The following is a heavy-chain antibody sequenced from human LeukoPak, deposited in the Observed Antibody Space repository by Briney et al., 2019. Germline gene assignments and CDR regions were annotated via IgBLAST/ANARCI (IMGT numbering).Heavy chain of an antibody. J-gene: IGHJ4*02. CDR1: LYRFCAYS. D-gene: IGHD3-10*01. Sequence: GGSLSLSCALSLYRFCAYSMNCVPQSPGKGLECVSLITSDSNFRYYADSVEGRFTISRDNTDNSLYLQMSSLRPEDTAIYYCVRNLFYGSGSLAYWGRGTPVTVSS. V-gene: IGHV3-21*01. CDR3: VRNLFYGSGSLAY. CDR2: ITSDSNFR.